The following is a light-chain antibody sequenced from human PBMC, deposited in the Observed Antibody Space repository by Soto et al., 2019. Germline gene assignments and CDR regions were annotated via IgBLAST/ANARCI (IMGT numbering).Light chain of an antibody. CDR2: GAS. V-gene: IGKV3-15*01. CDR1: QSVSSN. J-gene: IGKJ1*01. Sequence: EIVMTQSPATLSVSPGERATLSCRASQSVSSNLAWYQQKPGQAPRLLIYGASTRATGIPARFSGSGSGTEFTLSISSLQSEDFADYYCQHYHNWPPWTFGQGTKVEIK. CDR3: QHYHNWPPWT.